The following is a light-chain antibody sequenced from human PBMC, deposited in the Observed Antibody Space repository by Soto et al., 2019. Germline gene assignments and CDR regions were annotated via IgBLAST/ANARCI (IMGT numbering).Light chain of an antibody. CDR1: SSNIGSNT. V-gene: IGLV1-44*01. Sequence: QSVLTQPPSASGTPGQRVTISCSGSSSNIGSNTVNWYQQLPGTAPKLLIYSHNQRPSGVPDRFSGSKSGTSASLAISGLQSEDEADYYCAVWDGSLNGYVFGTGTKLTVL. CDR3: AVWDGSLNGYV. J-gene: IGLJ1*01. CDR2: SHN.